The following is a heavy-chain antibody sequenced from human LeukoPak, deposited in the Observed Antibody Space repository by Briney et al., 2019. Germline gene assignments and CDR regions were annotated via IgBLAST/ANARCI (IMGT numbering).Heavy chain of an antibody. Sequence: GESLKISCKGSGYSFTSYWIGWVRQMPGKGLEWMGIIYPGDSDTRYSPSFQGQVTISADKSISTAYLQWSSLKASDTAMYYCARRTDGDSHPPPYYFDYWGQGTLVTVSS. CDR2: IYPGDSDT. D-gene: IGHD4-17*01. CDR3: ARRTDGDSHPPPYYFDY. J-gene: IGHJ4*02. V-gene: IGHV5-51*01. CDR1: GYSFTSYW.